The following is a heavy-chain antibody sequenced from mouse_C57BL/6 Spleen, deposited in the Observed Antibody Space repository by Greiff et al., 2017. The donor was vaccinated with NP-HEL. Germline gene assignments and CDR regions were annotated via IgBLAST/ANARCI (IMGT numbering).Heavy chain of an antibody. CDR2: ISNLAYSI. CDR1: GFTFSDYG. CDR3: ARGDTRGFAY. Sequence: EVQGVESGGGLVQPGGSLKLSCAASGFTFSDYGMAWVRQAPRKGPEWVAFISNLAYSIYYADTVTGRFTISRENAKNTLYLEMSSLRSEDTAMYYCARGDTRGFAYWGQGTLVTVSA. D-gene: IGHD3-1*01. J-gene: IGHJ3*01. V-gene: IGHV5-15*01.